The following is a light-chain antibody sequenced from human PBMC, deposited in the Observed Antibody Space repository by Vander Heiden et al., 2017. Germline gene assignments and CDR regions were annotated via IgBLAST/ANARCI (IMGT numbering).Light chain of an antibody. V-gene: IGLV3-25*03. CDR2: SDT. CDR1: VFASQN. J-gene: IGLJ2*01. CDR3: QSADSSGTYSVV. Sequence: SSDLTQPPSLSVSPSRTTTITCSGSVFASQNAYWYQQKPGQAPLLLIYSDTKRPSGIPERFSGSISGTIVTLTIRDVQAEDEADYYCQSADSSGTYSVVFGGGTQLTVL.